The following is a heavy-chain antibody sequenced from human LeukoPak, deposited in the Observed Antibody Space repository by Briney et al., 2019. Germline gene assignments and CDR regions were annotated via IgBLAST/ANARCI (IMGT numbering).Heavy chain of an antibody. V-gene: IGHV3-23*01. Sequence: GGSLRLSCAASGFTFSSYAMSWVRQAPGKGLGWVSAISGSGGSTYYADSVKGRFTISRDNSKNTLYLQMNSLRAEDTAVYYCAEDSYGDYLDYWGQGTLVTVSS. J-gene: IGHJ4*02. CDR1: GFTFSSYA. D-gene: IGHD4-17*01. CDR2: ISGSGGST. CDR3: AEDSYGDYLDY.